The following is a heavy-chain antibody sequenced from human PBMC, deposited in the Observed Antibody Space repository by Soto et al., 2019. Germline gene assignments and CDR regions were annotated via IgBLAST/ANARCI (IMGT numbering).Heavy chain of an antibody. Sequence: EVQLVESGGGLVQPGGSLRLSCAASGFTFSSYWMSWVRQAPGKGLEWVANIKQDGSEKYYVDSVKGRFTISRDNAKNALYRQRNSLRAEDTAVYYCAGDGIVVVPAAKDYYYGMAVRGQGTTVTVS. V-gene: IGHV3-7*05. J-gene: IGHJ6*02. CDR1: GFTFSSYW. CDR2: IKQDGSEK. CDR3: AGDGIVVVPAAKDYYYGMAV. D-gene: IGHD2-2*01.